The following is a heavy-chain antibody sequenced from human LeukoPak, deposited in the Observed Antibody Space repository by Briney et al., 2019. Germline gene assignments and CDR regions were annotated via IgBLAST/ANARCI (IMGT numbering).Heavy chain of an antibody. V-gene: IGHV3-74*01. CDR3: ARATGYCSSTSCYAEYYYYYGMDV. J-gene: IGHJ6*02. Sequence: GGSLRLSCAASGFTFSSYWMHWVRQAPGKGLVWVSRINSDGSSTSYADSVKGRFTISRDNAKNTLYLQMNSPRAEDTAVYYCARATGYCSSTSCYAEYYYYYGMDVWGQGTTVTVSS. CDR2: INSDGSST. D-gene: IGHD2-2*01. CDR1: GFTFSSYW.